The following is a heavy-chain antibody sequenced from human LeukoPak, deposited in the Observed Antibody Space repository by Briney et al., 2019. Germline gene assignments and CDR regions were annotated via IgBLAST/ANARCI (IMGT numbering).Heavy chain of an antibody. CDR2: INPSGGST. Sequence: GASVKVSCKASGYTFTSYYIHWARQAPGQGLEWMGIINPSGGSTSYAQKFQGRVTMTRDTSTSTVYMELSSLRSEDTAVYYCARVDVPHYYDSSGYYPWDYWGQGTLVTVSS. V-gene: IGHV1-46*01. CDR1: GYTFTSYY. CDR3: ARVDVPHYYDSSGYYPWDY. J-gene: IGHJ4*02. D-gene: IGHD3-22*01.